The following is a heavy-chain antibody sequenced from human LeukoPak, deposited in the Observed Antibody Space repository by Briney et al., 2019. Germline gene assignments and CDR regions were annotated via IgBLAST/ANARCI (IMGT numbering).Heavy chain of an antibody. CDR2: IKKDGSEK. V-gene: IGHV3-7*01. CDR3: ARQETSSYNGAFDL. D-gene: IGHD1-26*01. Sequence: GGSLRLSCAASGLTFKSYWMSWVRQAPGRGLEWVANIKKDGSEKYYVDSVKGRFTISRDNAKNSLYLQMNSLRADDTAVYYCARQETSSYNGAFDLWGQGTMVTVSS. CDR1: GLTFKSYW. J-gene: IGHJ3*01.